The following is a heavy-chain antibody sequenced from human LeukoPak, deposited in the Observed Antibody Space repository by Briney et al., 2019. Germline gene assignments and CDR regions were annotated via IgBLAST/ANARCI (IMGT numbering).Heavy chain of an antibody. Sequence: SECLSLTCTVSGGSISRNYWSWIRQPAGKGLEWIGHIYDSATNYNPSLKSRASMSLDTSKNQFSLRLSSVTAADTAVYYCARRGDWLDFWGQGTLVRVSS. CDR1: GGSISRNY. V-gene: IGHV4-4*07. D-gene: IGHD3-16*01. CDR3: ARRGDWLDF. CDR2: IYDSAT. J-gene: IGHJ4*02.